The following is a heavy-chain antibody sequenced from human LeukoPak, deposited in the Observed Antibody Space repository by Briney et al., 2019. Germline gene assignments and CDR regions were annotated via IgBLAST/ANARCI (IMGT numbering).Heavy chain of an antibody. CDR1: GGSFSGYY. CDR3: AWGYSGSYYGGPIDY. D-gene: IGHD1-26*01. CDR2: INHSGST. J-gene: IGHJ4*02. V-gene: IGHV4-34*01. Sequence: PSETLSLTCAVYGGSFSGYYWSWIRQPPGKGLEWIGEINHSGSTNYNPSLKSRVTISVDTSKNQFSLKLSSVTAADMAVYYCAWGYSGSYYGGPIDYWGQGTLVTVSS.